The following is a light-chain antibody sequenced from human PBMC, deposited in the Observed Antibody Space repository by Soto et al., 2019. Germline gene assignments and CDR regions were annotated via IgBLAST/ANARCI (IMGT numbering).Light chain of an antibody. V-gene: IGKV3-15*01. Sequence: EIILTQSPVTLSVSPGERATLSCRASQSVGSNLAWYQQKPGQAPRLLIYGASTRDTGVPPRFSGSGSGTEFTLTISSLQSEDFAVYYCQQFSRWPRTFGQGTKVEIK. J-gene: IGKJ1*01. CDR3: QQFSRWPRT. CDR2: GAS. CDR1: QSVGSN.